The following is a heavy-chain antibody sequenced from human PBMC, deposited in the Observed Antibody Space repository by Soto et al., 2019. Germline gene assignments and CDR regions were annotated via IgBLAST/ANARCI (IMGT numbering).Heavy chain of an antibody. Sequence: QVQLVQSGAEVKKPGSSVKVSCKASGGTFSSYTISWVRQAPGQGLEWMGRIIPILGIANYAQKFQGRVTIPADKSTSTDYMELSSLRSEDTAVYYCARDSGLRWCFDLWGRGTLVTVSS. CDR2: IIPILGIA. D-gene: IGHD3-10*01. CDR3: ARDSGLRWCFDL. CDR1: GGTFSSYT. V-gene: IGHV1-69*08. J-gene: IGHJ2*01.